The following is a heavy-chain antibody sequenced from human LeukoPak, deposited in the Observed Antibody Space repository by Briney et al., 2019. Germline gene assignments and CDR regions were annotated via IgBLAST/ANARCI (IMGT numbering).Heavy chain of an antibody. J-gene: IGHJ4*02. CDR3: ARDLKIGYNSGWYSFDY. V-gene: IGHV4-59*01. CDR2: IYYSGTA. CDR1: GGSISPYY. D-gene: IGHD6-19*01. Sequence: PSETLSLTCTVSGGSISPYYWSWIRQPPGKGLEWIGYIYYSGTANYNPSPKSRVTIPVDTSKNQFSLKLNSVTAADTAVYYCARDLKIGYNSGWYSFDYWGQGTLVTVSS.